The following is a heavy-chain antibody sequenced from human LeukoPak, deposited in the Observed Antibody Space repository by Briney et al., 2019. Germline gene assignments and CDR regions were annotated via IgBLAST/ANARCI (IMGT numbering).Heavy chain of an antibody. CDR2: ISSSSVYI. J-gene: IGHJ4*02. Sequence: PGGSLRLSCAASGFTFNTYTMNWVRQAPGEGLEWVSSISSSSVYIYYADSVKGRFTISRDNAKNSLYLQMNSLTAEDSAVYYCASRRGSNRPFDYWGQGTLVTVSS. CDR1: GFTFNTYT. V-gene: IGHV3-21*01. D-gene: IGHD1-26*01. CDR3: ASRRGSNRPFDY.